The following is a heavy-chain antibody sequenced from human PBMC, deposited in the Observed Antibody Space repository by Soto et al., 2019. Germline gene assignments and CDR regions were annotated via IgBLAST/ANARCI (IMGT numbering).Heavy chain of an antibody. CDR2: ISRTRTYI. V-gene: IGHV3-21*01. CDR3: VRVANDLNYFDY. CDR1: GFTFSTYT. Sequence: GGSLRLSCAASGFTFSTYTMNWVRQAPGKGLEWVSSISRTRTYIYYADSVKGRFTISRDDAKNSLYLQMHSLRDEDTAVYYCVRVANDLNYFDYWGQGALVTVSS. J-gene: IGHJ4*02.